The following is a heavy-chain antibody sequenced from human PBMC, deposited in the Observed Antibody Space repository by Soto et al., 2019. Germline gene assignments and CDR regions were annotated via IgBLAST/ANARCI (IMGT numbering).Heavy chain of an antibody. CDR2: ISGSGGST. V-gene: IGHV3-23*01. J-gene: IGHJ4*02. CDR1: GFTFSSYA. D-gene: IGHD3-9*01. Sequence: EVQLLESGGGLVQPGGSLRLSCAASGFTFSSYAMSWVRQAPGKGLEWVSAISGSGGSTYYADSVKGRFTISRDNSKNTLYLQMNSLRAEDTAVYYCAKDIVSGFGRYFDWLMYYFDYWGQGTLVTVSS. CDR3: AKDIVSGFGRYFDWLMYYFDY.